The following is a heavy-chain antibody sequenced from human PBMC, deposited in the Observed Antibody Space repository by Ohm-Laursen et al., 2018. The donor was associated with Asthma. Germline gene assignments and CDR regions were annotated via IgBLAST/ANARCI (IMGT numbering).Heavy chain of an antibody. V-gene: IGHV4-30-4*08. CDR3: ARATYYYDSSGYFPYYFDY. CDR1: GGSIGSDDYY. CDR2: INHSGST. D-gene: IGHD3-22*01. Sequence: SQTLSLTCTVSGGSIGSDDYYWSWIRQPPGKGLEWIGEINHSGSTNYNPSLKSRVTISVDTSKNQFSLKLSSVTAADTAVYYCARATYYYDSSGYFPYYFDYWGQGTLVTVSS. J-gene: IGHJ4*02.